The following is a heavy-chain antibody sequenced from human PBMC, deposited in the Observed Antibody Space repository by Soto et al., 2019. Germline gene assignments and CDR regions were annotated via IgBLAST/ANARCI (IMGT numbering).Heavy chain of an antibody. CDR2: IYSGGST. CDR1: GFTVSSNY. J-gene: IGHJ6*02. V-gene: IGHV3-66*01. Sequence: PGGSLRLSCAASGFTVSSNYMSWVRQAPGKGLEWVSVIYSGGSTYYADSVKGRFTISRDNSKNTLYLQMNSLRAEDTAVYYCARDRAQIQLYGSVPYYYYYGMDVWGQGTTVTVSS. D-gene: IGHD5-18*01. CDR3: ARDRAQIQLYGSVPYYYYYGMDV.